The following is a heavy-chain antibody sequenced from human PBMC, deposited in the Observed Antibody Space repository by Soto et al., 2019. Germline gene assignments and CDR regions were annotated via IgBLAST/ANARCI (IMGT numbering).Heavy chain of an antibody. Sequence: EVQLLESGGDLIQPGGSLRLSCVASGITFGSRAMSWVRQAPGEGLEWVSTITDTGGDAKYADSVRGRFTISRDNSKNTLYLQMNSLRAEDTAVYYCATSTHWGQGTLVTVSS. CDR3: ATSTH. J-gene: IGHJ4*02. D-gene: IGHD2-2*01. V-gene: IGHV3-23*01. CDR2: ITDTGGDA. CDR1: GITFGSRA.